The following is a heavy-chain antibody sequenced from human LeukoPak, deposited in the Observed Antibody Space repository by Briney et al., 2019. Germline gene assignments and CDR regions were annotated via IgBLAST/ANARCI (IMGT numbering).Heavy chain of an antibody. CDR1: GGSISSYY. J-gene: IGHJ4*02. CDR2: IYYSGST. V-gene: IGHV4-59*01. CDR3: ARVGGGWTIQYYFDY. Sequence: PSETLSLTCTVSGGSISSYYWSWIRQPPGKGLEWIGYIYYSGSTNYNPSLKSRVTISVDTSKDQFSLKLSSVTAADTAVYYCARVGGGWTIQYYFDYWGQGTLVTVSS. D-gene: IGHD1-26*01.